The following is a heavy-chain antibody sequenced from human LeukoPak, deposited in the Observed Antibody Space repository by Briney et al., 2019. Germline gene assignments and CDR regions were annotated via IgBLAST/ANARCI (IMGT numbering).Heavy chain of an antibody. J-gene: IGHJ4*02. V-gene: IGHV1-2*06. CDR3: ARGSYYYDSSGYYFSGYFDY. CDR2: INPNSGGT. CDR1: GYTFTGYY. Sequence: ASVKVSCKASGYTFTGYYMHWVRQAPGQGLERMGRINPNSGGTNYAQKFQGRVTMTRDTSISTAYMELSRLRSDDTAVYYCARGSYYYDSSGYYFSGYFDYWGRGTLVTVSS. D-gene: IGHD3-22*01.